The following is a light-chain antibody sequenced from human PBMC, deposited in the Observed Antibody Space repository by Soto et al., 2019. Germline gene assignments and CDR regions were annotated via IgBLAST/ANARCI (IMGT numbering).Light chain of an antibody. V-gene: IGKV1-27*01. CDR3: QQYNSSPLT. CDR2: AAS. CDR1: QGIGTC. Sequence: DTQMTQSPSTLSAFVGERVTITCRASQGIGTCLAWYQQNPGKAPRLLIYAASTRQSGIPARFSGSGSGSEFTLTISSLQPEDVATYYCQQYNSSPLTFGGGTKVEIK. J-gene: IGKJ4*01.